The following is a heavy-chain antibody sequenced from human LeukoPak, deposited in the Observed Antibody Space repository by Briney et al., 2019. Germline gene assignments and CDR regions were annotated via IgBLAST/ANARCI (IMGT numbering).Heavy chain of an antibody. J-gene: IGHJ3*02. V-gene: IGHV3-23*01. Sequence: GGSLRLSCAASGFTFSSYAMSWVRQAPGKGLEWVSAISGSDGSTYYADSVKGRFTISRDNSKNTLYLQMNSLRAEDTAVYYCAKQQYYYDSSGYHIWGQGTMVTVSS. D-gene: IGHD3-22*01. CDR2: ISGSDGST. CDR1: GFTFSSYA. CDR3: AKQQYYYDSSGYHI.